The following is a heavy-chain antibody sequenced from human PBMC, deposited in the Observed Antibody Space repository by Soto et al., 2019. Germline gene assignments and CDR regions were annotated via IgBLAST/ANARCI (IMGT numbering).Heavy chain of an antibody. J-gene: IGHJ6*02. CDR3: AISECGYVRDYHDETSENWWYYGMDV. CDR1: GYPFTSYD. V-gene: IGHV1-8*01. Sequence: SSVQVSCKASGYPFTSYDINWVRQATGQGLEWMGWMNPNSGNTGYAQKFQGRVTMTRNTSISTAYMELSSLRSEDTAVYYCAISECGYVRDYHDETSENWWYYGMDVWGQGVTDTVAS. D-gene: IGHD2-15*01. CDR2: MNPNSGNT.